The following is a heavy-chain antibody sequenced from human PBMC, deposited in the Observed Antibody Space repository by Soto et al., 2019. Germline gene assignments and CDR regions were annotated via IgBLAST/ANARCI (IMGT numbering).Heavy chain of an antibody. CDR3: ARPGGTWYQPYNWFDP. V-gene: IGHV4-34*01. D-gene: IGHD2-2*01. CDR1: GGPFSDYY. J-gene: IGHJ5*02. CDR2: INHRGST. Sequence: SETLSLTCAVYGGPFSDYYWSWIRQPPGKGLEWIGEINHRGSTNYNPSLKSRVTVSVDTSKNQFSLKLSSVTAADTAVYYCARPGGTWYQPYNWFDPWGQGTLVTVSS.